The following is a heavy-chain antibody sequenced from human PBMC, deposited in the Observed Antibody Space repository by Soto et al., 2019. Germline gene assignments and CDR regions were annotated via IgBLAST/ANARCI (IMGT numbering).Heavy chain of an antibody. V-gene: IGHV1-18*01. CDR1: GYTFTSYG. J-gene: IGHJ4*02. CDR2: ISAYNGNT. CDR3: ARGTGKNSKQQLVLPDY. Sequence: QVQLVQSGAEVKKPGASVKVSCKASGYTFTSYGISWVRQAPGQGLEWMGWISAYNGNTNYAQKLQGRVTMTTDTATSTAYMELRSLRADDTAVYYCARGTGKNSKQQLVLPDYWGQGTLVTVSS. D-gene: IGHD6-13*01.